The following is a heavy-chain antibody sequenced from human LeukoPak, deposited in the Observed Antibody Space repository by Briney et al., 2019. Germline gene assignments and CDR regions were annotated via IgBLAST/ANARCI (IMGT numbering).Heavy chain of an antibody. D-gene: IGHD4-17*01. CDR3: ARSSSLNGDYGFAHLNFDY. V-gene: IGHV4-39*01. Sequence: SETLSLTCTVSGGSISSSSYYWGWIRQPPGKGLEWIGSIYYSGSTYYNPSLKSRVTISVDTSKNQFSLKLSSVTAADTAVYYCARSSSLNGDYGFAHLNFDYWGQGTLVTVSS. J-gene: IGHJ4*02. CDR1: GGSISSSSYY. CDR2: IYYSGST.